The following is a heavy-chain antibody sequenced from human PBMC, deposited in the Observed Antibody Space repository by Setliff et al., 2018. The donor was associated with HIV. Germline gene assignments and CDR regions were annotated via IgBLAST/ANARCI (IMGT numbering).Heavy chain of an antibody. CDR3: ARGRGYSGYYYYYYMDV. CDR2: INHSGST. D-gene: IGHD1-26*01. J-gene: IGHJ6*03. Sequence: SDTLSLTCAVYGGSFSGYYWSWIRQPPGKGLEWIGEINHSGSTNYNPSLKSRVTISVDTSKNQFSLKLSSVTAADTAVYYCARGRGYSGYYYYYYMDVWGKGTTVTVSS. CDR1: GGSFSGYY. V-gene: IGHV4-34*01.